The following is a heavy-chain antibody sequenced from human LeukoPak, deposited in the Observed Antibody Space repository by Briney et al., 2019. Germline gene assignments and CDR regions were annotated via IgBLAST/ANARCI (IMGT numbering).Heavy chain of an antibody. CDR2: IKKDGSEK. CDR3: VRGVPKTSYYYYYMDV. D-gene: IGHD4-11*01. Sequence: GGSLRLSCVTSGFTFSSYWMSWVRQTPGKGLEWVANIKKDGSEKYYVDSVKGRFTISRDNAKNSLYLQMNSLRAEDTAVYYCVRGVPKTSYYYYYMDVWGKGTTVTVSS. V-gene: IGHV3-7*01. J-gene: IGHJ6*03. CDR1: GFTFSSYW.